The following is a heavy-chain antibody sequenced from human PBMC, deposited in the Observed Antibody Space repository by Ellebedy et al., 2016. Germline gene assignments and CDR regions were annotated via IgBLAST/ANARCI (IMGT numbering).Heavy chain of an antibody. CDR1: GFTFSSYA. CDR2: ISSSGAST. Sequence: GESLKISXAASGFTFSSYAMSWVRQAPGKGLEWVSAISSSGASTDYADSVKGRFTISRDNSRNTLYLQMNSLRAEDTAVYYCARDLGYCSRTSCYTRSDYWGQGTLVTVSS. J-gene: IGHJ4*02. CDR3: ARDLGYCSRTSCYTRSDY. V-gene: IGHV3-23*01. D-gene: IGHD2-2*02.